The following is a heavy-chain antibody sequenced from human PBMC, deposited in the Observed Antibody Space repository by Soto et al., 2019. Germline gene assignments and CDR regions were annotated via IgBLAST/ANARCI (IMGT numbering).Heavy chain of an antibody. CDR1: GGSFSGYY. V-gene: IGHV4-34*01. D-gene: IGHD3-3*01. CDR2: INHSGST. Sequence: QVQLQQWGAGLLKPSETLSLTCAVYGGSFSGYYWSWIRQPPGKGLEWIGEINHSGSTNYNPSLKSRVNISVDTSKNQFSLKLSSVTAADTAVYYCARIQLRFLEWFHYDYWGQGTLVTVSS. J-gene: IGHJ4*02. CDR3: ARIQLRFLEWFHYDY.